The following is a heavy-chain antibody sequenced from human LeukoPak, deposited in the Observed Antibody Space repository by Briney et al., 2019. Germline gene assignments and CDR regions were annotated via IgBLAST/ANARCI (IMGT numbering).Heavy chain of an antibody. Sequence: GGSLRLSCAASGYTFSSTAMSWVRQAPGEGLEWVSRNADSVKGRFTISRDNSKNTLSLQIISMSDESTDVTYCARTRLLFYTMYVWSKATTPTVPS. D-gene: IGHD1-1*01. CDR3: ARTRLLFYTMYV. CDR1: GYTFSSTA. V-gene: IGHV3-23*01. J-gene: IGHJ6*04.